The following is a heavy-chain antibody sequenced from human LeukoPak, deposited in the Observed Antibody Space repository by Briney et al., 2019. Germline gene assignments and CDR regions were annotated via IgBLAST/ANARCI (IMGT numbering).Heavy chain of an antibody. V-gene: IGHV3-74*01. D-gene: IGHD6-19*01. CDR2: INPDGSST. Sequence: GGSLRLSCAASGFTLSSYWMHWVRQAPGKGLVWVSRINPDGSSTSYADSVKGRFTVSRDNAKNTLYLQMNSLRAEDTAMYYCARVDIGGWYWLDPWGQGTLVTVSS. J-gene: IGHJ5*02. CDR1: GFTLSSYW. CDR3: ARVDIGGWYWLDP.